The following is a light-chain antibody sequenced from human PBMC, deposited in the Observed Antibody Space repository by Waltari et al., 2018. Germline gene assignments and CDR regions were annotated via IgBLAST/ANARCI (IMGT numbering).Light chain of an antibody. J-gene: IGKJ2*01. CDR3: QQSYKAPYT. V-gene: IGKV4-1*01. CDR2: WAS. CDR1: QRILYTTNNKNQ. Sequence: DIVMTQSPDSLAVSLGERATINCKSSQRILYTTNNKNQLAWYQQKPGQPPKLLISWASTRESGVPDRFSGSGSGTDFTLTISSLQLEDLATYYCQQSYKAPYTFGQGTNVEIK.